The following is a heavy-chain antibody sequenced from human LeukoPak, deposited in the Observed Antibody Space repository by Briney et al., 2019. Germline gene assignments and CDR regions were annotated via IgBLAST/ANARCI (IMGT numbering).Heavy chain of an antibody. CDR1: GGSVGSSAFY. CDR2: IHYTGYT. V-gene: IGHV4-39*01. D-gene: IGHD2-15*01. Sequence: SETLSLTCTVSGGSVGSSAFYRGWIRQPPGKGLEWIGSIHYTGYTYYNSSLRNRVTISVDSSRNQFSLRLTSVTAADTAVYYCARHSSRLRHFDSWGQGTLVTVSS. CDR3: ARHSSRLRHFDS. J-gene: IGHJ4*02.